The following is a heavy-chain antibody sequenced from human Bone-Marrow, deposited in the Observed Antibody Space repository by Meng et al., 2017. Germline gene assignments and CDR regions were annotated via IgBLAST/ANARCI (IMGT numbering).Heavy chain of an antibody. J-gene: IGHJ5*02. CDR1: GGLISTSNW. CDR3: ARVSLQATIAAAGVVWFDP. D-gene: IGHD6-13*01. Sequence: QVQLQESGPGLVKPSGTLSLTCAVSGGLISTSNWWSWVRQPPGKGLEWIGEIYHSGSTNYNPSLKSRVTISVDKSKNQFSLKLSSVTAADTAVYYCARVSLQATIAAAGVVWFDPWGQGTLVTVSS. V-gene: IGHV4-4*02. CDR2: IYHSGST.